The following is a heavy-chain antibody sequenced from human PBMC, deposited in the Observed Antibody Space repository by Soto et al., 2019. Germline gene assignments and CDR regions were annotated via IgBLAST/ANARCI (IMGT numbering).Heavy chain of an antibody. CDR3: ARWPQPRYTADPYAVDV. V-gene: IGHV1-69*11. CDR1: GGTFSSSG. Sequence: WASVKVSCKASGGTFSSSGFSWVRQAPGQGLEWMGMIVPSLDTTNYAQKFQARVTITADEVTSTAYMELRSLRSEDTAVYYCARWPQPRYTADPYAVDVWGQGTRVTVSS. J-gene: IGHJ6*02. D-gene: IGHD3-16*02. CDR2: IVPSLDTT.